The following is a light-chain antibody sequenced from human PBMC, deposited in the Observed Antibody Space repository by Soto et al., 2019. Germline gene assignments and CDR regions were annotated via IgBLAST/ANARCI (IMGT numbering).Light chain of an antibody. J-gene: IGKJ2*01. CDR1: QKVGRN. Sequence: EIVMTQSPDTLSVSPRESATLSCRASQKVGRNVAWYQQRPGQAPRLLIHGTSTRAAEIPARFSGSVSGTELTLTIKSLQPQDFVIFYCQQYNNWPPMSSFGQGTKLEMK. CDR2: GTS. V-gene: IGKV3-15*01. CDR3: QQYNNWPPMSS.